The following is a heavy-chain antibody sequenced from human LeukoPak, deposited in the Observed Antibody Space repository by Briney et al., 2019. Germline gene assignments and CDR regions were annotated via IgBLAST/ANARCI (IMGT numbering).Heavy chain of an antibody. V-gene: IGHV3-74*01. CDR1: GFTFSSYW. Sequence: QSGGSLRLSCAASGFTFSSYWMHWVRQAPGKGLVWVSRINSDGSTTNYADSVKGRFTISRDNAKNSLYLQMDSLRAEDMALYFCAKDRLRLPGDGFDIWGRGTMVTVSS. D-gene: IGHD6-25*01. CDR2: INSDGSTT. CDR3: AKDRLRLPGDGFDI. J-gene: IGHJ3*02.